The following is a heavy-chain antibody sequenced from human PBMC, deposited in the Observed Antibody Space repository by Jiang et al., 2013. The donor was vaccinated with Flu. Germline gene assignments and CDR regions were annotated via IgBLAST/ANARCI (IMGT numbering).Heavy chain of an antibody. CDR3: ARLPIGRSTYAEYFHH. CDR2: IDPSDSYT. CDR1: GYSFTSYW. Sequence: GAEVKKPGESLRISCKGSGYSFTSYWITWVRQMPGKGLEWMGRIDPSDSYTNYSPSFQGHVTISADKSISTAYLQWSSLKASDTAMYYCARLPIGRSTYAEYFHHWGQGTLVTVSS. J-gene: IGHJ1*01. V-gene: IGHV5-10-1*01.